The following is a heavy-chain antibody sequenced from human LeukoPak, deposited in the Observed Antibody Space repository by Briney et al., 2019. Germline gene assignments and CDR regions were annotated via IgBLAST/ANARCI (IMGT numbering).Heavy chain of an antibody. CDR2: ISSGGTGK. Sequence: PGRSLRLSCAASGFTFSNYGMHWVRQTPGKGLEWVSYISSGGTGKYYADSVKGRFTISRDNAKNSLYLQMNSLRAEDTAIYYCARVINFYYYMDVWGKGTTVTISS. CDR1: GFTFSNYG. CDR3: ARVINFYYYMDV. V-gene: IGHV3-48*04. J-gene: IGHJ6*03. D-gene: IGHD2/OR15-2a*01.